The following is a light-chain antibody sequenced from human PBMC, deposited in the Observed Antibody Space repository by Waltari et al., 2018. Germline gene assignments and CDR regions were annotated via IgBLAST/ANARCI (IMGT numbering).Light chain of an antibody. V-gene: IGKV1-39*01. CDR2: GAS. CDR1: QTITNY. Sequence: DIQMTQFPTSLSASVEERVTITCRASQTITNYLNWYQQKAGKAPRLLIYGASNLQGGVPSRFRGSGSGTDFTRTISNLQPEDFATYYCQQTYITPRTFGQGTKVEIK. CDR3: QQTYITPRT. J-gene: IGKJ1*01.